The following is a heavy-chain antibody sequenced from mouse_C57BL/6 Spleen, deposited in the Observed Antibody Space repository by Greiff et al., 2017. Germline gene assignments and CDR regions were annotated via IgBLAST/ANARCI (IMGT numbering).Heavy chain of an antibody. CDR1: GYTFTGYW. Sequence: QVQLQQSGAELMKPGASVKLSCKATGYTFTGYWIEWVKQRPGHGLEWIGEILPGSGGTNYNEKFKGKATFTADTSSNTAYMQLSSLTTEDSAIYYCARGPNYYGSRDYAMDYWGQGTSVTVSS. J-gene: IGHJ4*01. CDR2: ILPGSGGT. D-gene: IGHD1-1*01. V-gene: IGHV1-9*01. CDR3: ARGPNYYGSRDYAMDY.